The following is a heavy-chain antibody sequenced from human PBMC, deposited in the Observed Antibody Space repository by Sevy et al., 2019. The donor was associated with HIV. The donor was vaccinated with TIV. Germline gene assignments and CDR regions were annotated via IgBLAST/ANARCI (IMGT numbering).Heavy chain of an antibody. CDR3: AGPIFTYNNGWSYYDY. V-gene: IGHV4-39*01. J-gene: IGHJ4*02. D-gene: IGHD6-19*01. Sequence: SETLSLTCTVSGASISSSGYYRGWIRQSPGKGLEWIASINYSGYMFYNPSLKSRVTISADTSKNQFSLDLNSVTAADTAIYYCAGPIFTYNNGWSYYDYWGQGTVVTVSS. CDR2: INYSGYM. CDR1: GASISSSGYY.